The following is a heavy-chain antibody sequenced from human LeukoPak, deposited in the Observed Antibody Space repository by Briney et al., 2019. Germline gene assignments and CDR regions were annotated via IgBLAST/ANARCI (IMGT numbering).Heavy chain of an antibody. CDR1: GGTFSSYA. J-gene: IGHJ1*01. CDR2: ITPMFGTA. Sequence: ASVKVSCKASGGTFSSYAINWVRQAPGQGLEWMGGITPMFGTAKYAQEFQGRVTITADESTSTAYMELSSLRSEDTAVYYCARDSSEFRSLIFHWGQGTLVTVSS. V-gene: IGHV1-69*13. CDR3: ARDSSEFRSLIFH. D-gene: IGHD3-9*01.